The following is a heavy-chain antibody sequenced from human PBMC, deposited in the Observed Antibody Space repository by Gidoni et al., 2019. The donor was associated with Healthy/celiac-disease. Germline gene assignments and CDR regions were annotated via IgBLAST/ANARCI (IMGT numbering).Heavy chain of an antibody. D-gene: IGHD3-9*01. CDR2: IYYSGST. V-gene: IGHV4-59*01. CDR3: ARVDYDILTGPYYYYGMDV. J-gene: IGHJ6*02. Sequence: GLEWIGYIYYSGSTNYNPSLKSRVTISVDTSKNQFSLKLSSVTAADTAVYYCARVDYDILTGPYYYYGMDVWGQGTTVTVSS.